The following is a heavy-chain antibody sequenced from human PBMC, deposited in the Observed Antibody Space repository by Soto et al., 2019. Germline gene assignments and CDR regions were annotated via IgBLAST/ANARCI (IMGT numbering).Heavy chain of an antibody. CDR1: GFTFSSYW. V-gene: IGHV3-74*01. CDR2: INSDGSSA. D-gene: IGHD4-17*01. J-gene: IGHJ4*02. Sequence: EVQLVESGGGLVQPGGSLRLSCAASGFTFSSYWMHWVRQAPGKGLVWVSRINSDGSSASYADSVKGRFTISRDNAKNXRYLQMNSLRAEDTAVYYCARDRYGDYEMPAYPAYWGQGTLVTVSS. CDR3: ARDRYGDYEMPAYPAY.